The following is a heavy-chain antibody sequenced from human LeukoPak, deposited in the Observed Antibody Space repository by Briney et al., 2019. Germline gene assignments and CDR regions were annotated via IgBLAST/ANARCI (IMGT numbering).Heavy chain of an antibody. CDR3: ARHSYYGILTGFDP. CDR1: GDSISSYY. V-gene: IGHV4-59*08. CDR2: IYYSGST. J-gene: IGHJ5*02. Sequence: PSETRSLTCRVSGDSISSYYWSWIRQPPGKGLEWIGYIYYSGSTHYNPSLKSRVTISADTSKKQFSLKLSSVTAADTAVYYCARHSYYGILTGFDPWGQGTLVTVSS. D-gene: IGHD3-9*01.